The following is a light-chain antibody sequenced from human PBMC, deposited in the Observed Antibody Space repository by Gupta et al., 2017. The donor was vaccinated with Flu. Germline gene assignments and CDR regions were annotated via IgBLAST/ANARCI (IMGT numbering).Light chain of an antibody. Sequence: DVQLTQSPSFLSASVGDRVTITCQASQGIKNYLNWYQHKPGKAPQLLIYATSCLETGVPSRFSGSGSGTDFTFTISSLQPGDTATYFCQQYDGLPRAFGGGTRLEIK. J-gene: IGKJ4*01. CDR1: QGIKNY. CDR2: ATS. V-gene: IGKV1-33*01. CDR3: QQYDGLPRA.